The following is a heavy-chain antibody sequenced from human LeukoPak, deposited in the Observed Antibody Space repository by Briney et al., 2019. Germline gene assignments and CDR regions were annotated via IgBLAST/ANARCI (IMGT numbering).Heavy chain of an antibody. CDR1: GGSFSGYY. V-gene: IGHV4-34*01. Sequence: SETLSLTCAVYGGSFSGYYWSWIRQPPGKGLEWIGEINHSGSTNYNPSLKSRVTISVDTSKNQFSLKLSSVTAADTAVYYCARGQQLVRYWGQGTLVTVSS. CDR3: ARGQQLVRY. D-gene: IGHD6-13*01. J-gene: IGHJ4*02. CDR2: INHSGST.